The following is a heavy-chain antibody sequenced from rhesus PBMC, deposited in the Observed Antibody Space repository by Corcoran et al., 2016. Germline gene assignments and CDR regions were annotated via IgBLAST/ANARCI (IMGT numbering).Heavy chain of an antibody. CDR1: GGSFSSYW. J-gene: IGHJ4*01. Sequence: QVQLQESGPGMVKPSETLSLTCAVSGGSFSSYWWSWIRQPPGTGLEWIGAINVNSGSTNATPALESRVTISKDPSKNQFSLKLSSMTAADTAVYYCARYGGSSYAYWGQGVLVTVSS. D-gene: IGHD4-29*01. CDR2: INVNSGST. CDR3: ARYGGSSYAY. V-gene: IGHV4-80*01.